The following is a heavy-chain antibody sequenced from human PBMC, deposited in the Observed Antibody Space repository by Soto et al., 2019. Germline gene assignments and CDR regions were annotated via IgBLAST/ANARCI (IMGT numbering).Heavy chain of an antibody. Sequence: RGSLRLSCVGSGFIFSNNGMHWVRQTPGKGLEWVAFMSYDGSDTFYADSVKGRFTISRDNSKNALFLHMSNLRAEDTAMYYCTIVRVADSALDHWGQGTLVTVSS. CDR1: GFIFSNNG. CDR2: MSYDGSDT. V-gene: IGHV3-30*02. J-gene: IGHJ4*02. D-gene: IGHD3-10*02. CDR3: TIVRVADSALDH.